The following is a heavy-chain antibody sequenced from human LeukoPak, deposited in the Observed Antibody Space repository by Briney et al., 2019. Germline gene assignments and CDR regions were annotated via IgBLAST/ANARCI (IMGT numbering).Heavy chain of an antibody. CDR3: AKDSAFYYIDV. D-gene: IGHD3-10*01. CDR2: IRYDGGNK. Sequence: PGGSLRLSCAASGFTFSSYGMHWVRQAPGKGLEWVAFIRYDGGNKYYADSVKGRFTISRDNSKNTLYLQMNSLKGDDTAVYYCAKDSAFYYIDVWGKGTTVIISS. V-gene: IGHV3-30*02. J-gene: IGHJ6*03. CDR1: GFTFSSYG.